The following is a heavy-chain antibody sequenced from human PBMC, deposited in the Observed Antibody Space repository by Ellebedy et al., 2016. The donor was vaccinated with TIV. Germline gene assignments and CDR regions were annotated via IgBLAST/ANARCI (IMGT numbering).Heavy chain of an antibody. J-gene: IGHJ4*02. CDR3: ATGAGHYYDY. CDR1: GFTFNTYW. D-gene: IGHD3-22*01. V-gene: IGHV3-74*03. Sequence: GESLKLSCAASGFTFNTYWVHWVRQAPGKGLVWVSVVRSDGRSTYADSVKGRFTISRDNTRNTVYLQMSSLRVEDTAIYYCATGAGHYYDYWGQGTLVTVSS. CDR2: VRSDGRS.